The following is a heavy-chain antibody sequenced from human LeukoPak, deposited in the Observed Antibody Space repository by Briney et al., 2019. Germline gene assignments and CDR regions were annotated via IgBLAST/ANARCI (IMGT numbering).Heavy chain of an antibody. V-gene: IGHV3-7*03. CDR2: IKQDGSEK. J-gene: IGHJ4*02. D-gene: IGHD2-2*02. CDR1: GFTFSSYW. Sequence: PGGSLRLSCAVSGFTFSSYWMSWVRQAPGKGLEWVANIKQDGSEKYYVDSVKGRFTISRDNAKNSLYLQMNSLRAEDTAVYYCARGPCSSTSCYNFDYWGQGTLVTVSS. CDR3: ARGPCSSTSCYNFDY.